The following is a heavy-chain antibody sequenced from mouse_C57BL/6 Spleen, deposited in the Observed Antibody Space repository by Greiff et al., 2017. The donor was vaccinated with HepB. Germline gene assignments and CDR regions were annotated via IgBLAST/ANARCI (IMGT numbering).Heavy chain of an antibody. Sequence: QVQLQQPGAELVRPGSSVKLSCKASGYTFTSYWMHWVKQRPIQGLEWIGNIDPSDSETHYNQKFKDKATLTVDKSSSTAYMQLSSLTSEDSAVYYCARGYGSSYGDCAMDYWGQGTSVTVSS. CDR1: GYTFTSYW. V-gene: IGHV1-52*01. CDR2: IDPSDSET. D-gene: IGHD1-1*01. J-gene: IGHJ4*01. CDR3: ARGYGSSYGDCAMDY.